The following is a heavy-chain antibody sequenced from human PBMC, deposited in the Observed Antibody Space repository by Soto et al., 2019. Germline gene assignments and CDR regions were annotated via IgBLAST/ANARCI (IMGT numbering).Heavy chain of an antibody. CDR3: ARAHHCSSAGCRMGHFDS. CDR2: IYYSGDT. J-gene: IGHJ4*02. Sequence: QVQLQESGPGLVKPSETLSLTCTVSGDSISGYYWSWIRQPPGKGLELIGNIYYSGDTNYNPSLKRRVXXXVXTAKHPVSLSLSSVTAADTAVYYCARAHHCSSAGCRMGHFDSWGQGTLVTVSS. CDR1: GDSISGYY. V-gene: IGHV4-59*08. D-gene: IGHD2-2*01.